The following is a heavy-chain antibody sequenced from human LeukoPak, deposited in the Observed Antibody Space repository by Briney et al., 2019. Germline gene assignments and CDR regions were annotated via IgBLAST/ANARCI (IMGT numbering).Heavy chain of an antibody. D-gene: IGHD3-3*01. CDR3: ARGSEIFGVVTPTFDY. CDR1: GGTFSSYA. CDR2: IIPIFGTA. V-gene: IGHV1-69*05. J-gene: IGHJ4*02. Sequence: SVKVSCKASGGTFSSYAISWVRQAPGQGLEWMGRIIPIFGTANYAQKFQGRVTITTDESTSTAYLELSRLRSEDTAVYYCARGSEIFGVVTPTFDYWGQGPLVTVSS.